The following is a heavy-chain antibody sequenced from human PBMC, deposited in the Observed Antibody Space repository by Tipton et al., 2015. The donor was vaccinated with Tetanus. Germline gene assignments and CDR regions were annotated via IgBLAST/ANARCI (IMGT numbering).Heavy chain of an antibody. CDR3: VRAPYNSPGKYYFDS. CDR1: GVSIRNGGYS. D-gene: IGHD1-1*01. CDR2: TYHTGGT. J-gene: IGHJ4*02. V-gene: IGHV4-30-2*01. Sequence: TLSLTCTVSGVSIRNGGYSWNWIRQPAGKGLEWLGYTYHTGGTYYNPSLKGRVTISVDRSRDQFSLKLTSVTAADTAVYYCVRAPYNSPGKYYFDSWGQGTLVTVSS.